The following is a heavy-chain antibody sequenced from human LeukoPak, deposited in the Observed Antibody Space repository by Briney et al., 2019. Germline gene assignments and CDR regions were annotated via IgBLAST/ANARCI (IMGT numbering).Heavy chain of an antibody. CDR3: ARDYSSRLLDY. CDR2: IYSNGDT. V-gene: IGHV3-66*01. D-gene: IGHD6-13*01. J-gene: IGHJ4*02. CDR1: GLTVTNNY. Sequence: GGSLRLSCAASGLTVTNNYWNWVRQPPGKGPEWISLIYSNGDTRYADSVKGRFTFSRDNSKNTLYLQMNSLRAEDTAVYYCARDYSSRLLDYWGQGTLVTVSS.